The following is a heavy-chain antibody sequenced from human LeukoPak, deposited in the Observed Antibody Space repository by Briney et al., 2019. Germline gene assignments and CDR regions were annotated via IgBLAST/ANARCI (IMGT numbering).Heavy chain of an antibody. CDR3: AKDRDCTSTSCYFYFDY. CDR1: GFTFSSYT. Sequence: GGSLRLSCAASGFTFSSYTMTWVRQAPGKGLEWVSGISGSGVSTYYADSVKGRFTISRDNSKDTPYLQMNSLRAEDTAVYYCAKDRDCTSTSCYFYFDYWGQGIPVTVSS. D-gene: IGHD2-2*01. CDR2: ISGSGVST. V-gene: IGHV3-23*01. J-gene: IGHJ4*02.